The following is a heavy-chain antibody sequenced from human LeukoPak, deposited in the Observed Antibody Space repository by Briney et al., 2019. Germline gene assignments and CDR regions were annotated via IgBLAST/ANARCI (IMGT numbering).Heavy chain of an antibody. D-gene: IGHD3-16*01. CDR2: ISGSGGTT. J-gene: IGHJ6*02. CDR3: AREGGPYGMDV. Sequence: PGGSLRLSCAASGFTFNNYAMNWVRQAPGKGLEWVSVISGSGGTTYYADSVKGRFTISRDNAKNSLYLQMNSLRAEDTAVYYCAREGGPYGMDVWGQGTTVTVSS. V-gene: IGHV3-23*01. CDR1: GFTFNNYA.